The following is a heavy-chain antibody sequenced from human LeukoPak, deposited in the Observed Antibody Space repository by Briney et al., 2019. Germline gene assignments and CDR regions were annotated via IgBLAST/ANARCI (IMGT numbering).Heavy chain of an antibody. CDR3: AKRGDSEYFHY. CDR2: INSGDNI. CDR1: LFTLKKYA. J-gene: IGHJ1*01. V-gene: IGHV3-23*01. Sequence: PGGSLRLSCAASLFTLKKYAMSWVRQAPGRGLEWLSAINSGDNIYYADSVKGRFTISRDNSKNTLSLQMNSLRAADTALYFCAKRGDSEYFHYWGQGTLVTVSS. D-gene: IGHD2-21*01.